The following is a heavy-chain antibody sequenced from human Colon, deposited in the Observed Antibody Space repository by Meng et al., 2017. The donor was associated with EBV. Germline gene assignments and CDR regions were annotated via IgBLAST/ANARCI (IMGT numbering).Heavy chain of an antibody. Sequence: GWGPGLVKPSDTLSLTGTGSGDSVATGRFYWSWIRQPPGKGLEWITYIYYIGGTNDHPSLKSRLTISLDTSKNQFSLSLRSVTAADTAVYYCARVSGRSFDPWGQGTLVTVSS. V-gene: IGHV4-61*01. CDR3: ARVSGRSFDP. J-gene: IGHJ5*02. D-gene: IGHD3-10*01. CDR1: GDSVATGRFY. CDR2: IYYIGGT.